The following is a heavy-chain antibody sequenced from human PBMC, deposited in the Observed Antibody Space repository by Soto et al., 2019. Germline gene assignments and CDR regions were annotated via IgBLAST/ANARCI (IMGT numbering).Heavy chain of an antibody. CDR2: IGTAGDT. Sequence: PGGSLRLSCAASGFTFSSYDMHWVRQATGKGLEWVSAIGTAGDTYYPGSVKGRFTISRENAKNSLYLQMNSLRAGDTAVYYCARGVPRDDYGDYDRLYYYYGMDVWGQGTTVTVSS. J-gene: IGHJ6*02. CDR3: ARGVPRDDYGDYDRLYYYYGMDV. CDR1: GFTFSSYD. V-gene: IGHV3-13*01. D-gene: IGHD4-17*01.